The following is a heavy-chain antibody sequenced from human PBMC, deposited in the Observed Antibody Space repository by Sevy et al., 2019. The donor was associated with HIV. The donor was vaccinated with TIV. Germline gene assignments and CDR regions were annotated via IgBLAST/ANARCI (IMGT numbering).Heavy chain of an antibody. CDR1: GFTFSSYV. CDR3: ARETLSGYNL. J-gene: IGHJ4*02. V-gene: IGHV3-53*01. D-gene: IGHD5-12*01. Sequence: GGSLRLSCAASGFTFSSYVMHWVRQAPGKGLEWVSAIYAGGNTYYADSVKGRFTISRDNSKNTVYLQMNSLRVEDTAVYYCARETLSGYNLWGQGTLVTVSS. CDR2: IYAGGNT.